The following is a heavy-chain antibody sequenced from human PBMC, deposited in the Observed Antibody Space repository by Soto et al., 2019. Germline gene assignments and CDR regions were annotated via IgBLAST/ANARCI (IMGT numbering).Heavy chain of an antibody. Sequence: DVQLVESGGGLVQPGGSLRLSCAASGFTFSTSSMNWVRQAPGKGLEWVSYISSSSIIYYADSVKGRFTISSDNVKNSLYMQMNSLRAEDMAVYYCATELAIDPDVWGKGTTVTVSS. V-gene: IGHV3-48*01. CDR1: GFTFSTSS. D-gene: IGHD5-12*01. CDR3: ATELAIDPDV. J-gene: IGHJ6*04. CDR2: ISSSSII.